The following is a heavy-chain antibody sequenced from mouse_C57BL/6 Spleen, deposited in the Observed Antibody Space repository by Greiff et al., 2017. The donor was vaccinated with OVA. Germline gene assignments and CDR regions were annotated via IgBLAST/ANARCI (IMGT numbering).Heavy chain of an antibody. Sequence: EVQVVESGEGLVKPGGSLKLSCAASGFTFSSYAMSWVRQTPEKRLEWVAYISSGGDYTYYADTVKGRFTISRDNSKNTLYLQMSSLKSEDTAMYYCTRDGYYGRGDVWGTGTTVTVSS. J-gene: IGHJ1*03. CDR3: TRDGYYGRGDV. CDR1: GFTFSSYA. V-gene: IGHV5-9-1*02. CDR2: ISSGGDYT. D-gene: IGHD1-1*01.